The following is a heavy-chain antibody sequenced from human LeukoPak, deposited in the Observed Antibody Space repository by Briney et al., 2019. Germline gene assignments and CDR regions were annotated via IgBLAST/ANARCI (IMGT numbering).Heavy chain of an antibody. CDR1: GYTLTELS. J-gene: IGHJ4*02. CDR3: ARYSRGSCIGGDCSSYFFDF. D-gene: IGHD2-21*02. V-gene: IGHV1-24*01. Sequence: ASVKVSCKVYGYTLTELSMHWVRQAPGKGREWMGGFDPEDGETIYAQKFQGRVTMTEDKSTDTAYMELSSLRSEDTAVYYCARYSRGSCIGGDCSSYFFDFWGQGTLVAVSS. CDR2: FDPEDGET.